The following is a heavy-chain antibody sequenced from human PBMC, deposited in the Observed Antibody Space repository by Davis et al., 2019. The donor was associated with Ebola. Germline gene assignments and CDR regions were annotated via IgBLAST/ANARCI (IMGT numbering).Heavy chain of an antibody. CDR3: ARRGAWLRLTFDY. CDR2: INHSGST. V-gene: IGHV4-34*01. CDR1: GGSFSGYY. D-gene: IGHD5-12*01. Sequence: MPSETLSLTCAVYGGSFSGYYWSWIRQPPGKGLEWIGEINHSGSTNYNPSLKSRVTISVDTSKNQFSLKLSSVTAADTTVYYCARRGAWLRLTFDYWGQGTLVTVSS. J-gene: IGHJ4*02.